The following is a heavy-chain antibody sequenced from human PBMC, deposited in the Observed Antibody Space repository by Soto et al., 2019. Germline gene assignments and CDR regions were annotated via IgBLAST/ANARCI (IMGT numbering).Heavy chain of an antibody. J-gene: IGHJ4*02. CDR2: IWYDGSNK. D-gene: IGHD2-2*01. CDR1: GFTFSSYG. Sequence: QVQLVESGGGVVQPGRSLRLSCAASGFTFSSYGMHWVRQAPGKGLEWVAVIWYDGSNKYYADSVKGRFTISRDNSKNTLYLQMNSLRAEDTAVYYCARDRCSSTSCYCDYCGQGTLVTVSS. V-gene: IGHV3-33*01. CDR3: ARDRCSSTSCYCDY.